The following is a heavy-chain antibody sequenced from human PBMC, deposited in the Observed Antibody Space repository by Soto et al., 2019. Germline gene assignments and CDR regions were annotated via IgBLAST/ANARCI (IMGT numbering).Heavy chain of an antibody. CDR3: ARVGGGDSFDP. J-gene: IGHJ5*02. CDR1: GYTLTGYY. CDR2: INPNSGGT. V-gene: IGHV1-2*04. Sequence: ASVKVSCKASGYTLTGYYLHWVRQAPGQGLEWMGWINPNSGGTNYAQKFQGWVTMTRDTSIRTAYMELSRLRSDDTAVYYCARVGGGDSFDPWGQGTLVTVSS. D-gene: IGHD2-21*02.